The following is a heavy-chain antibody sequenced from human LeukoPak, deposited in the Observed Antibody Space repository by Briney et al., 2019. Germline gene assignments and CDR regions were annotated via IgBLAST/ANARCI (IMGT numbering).Heavy chain of an antibody. CDR3: ARGRSRWTGYSNWFDP. J-gene: IGHJ5*02. V-gene: IGHV4-59*01. Sequence: SETLSLTCTVSGGSISSYYWSWIRQPPGKGLEWIAYIYYSGSTNYNPSLKSRVTTSVDTSKNQFSLKLSSVTAADTAVYYCARGRSRWTGYSNWFDPWGQGTLVTVSS. CDR2: IYYSGST. D-gene: IGHD3/OR15-3a*01. CDR1: GGSISSYY.